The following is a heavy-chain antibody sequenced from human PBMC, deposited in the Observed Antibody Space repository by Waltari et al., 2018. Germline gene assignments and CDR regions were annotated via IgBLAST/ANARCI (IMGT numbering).Heavy chain of an antibody. CDR2: IKYDGSEE. Sequence: EVQVVASGGGLVQPGESMRLSCAASGFTFGSSWMSWVRQPPGKGLEWVANIKYDGSEEYYVDSVKGRFTISRDNAKNSLYLQMNSLRVEDTAVYYCARDPERGALDYWGQGTLVAVSS. D-gene: IGHD1-26*01. CDR1: GFTFGSSW. CDR3: ARDPERGALDY. J-gene: IGHJ4*02. V-gene: IGHV3-7*01.